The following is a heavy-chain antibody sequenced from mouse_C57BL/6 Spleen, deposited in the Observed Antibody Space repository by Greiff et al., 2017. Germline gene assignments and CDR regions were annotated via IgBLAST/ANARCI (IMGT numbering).Heavy chain of an antibody. V-gene: IGHV3-6*01. CDR1: GYSITSGYY. CDR3: AREGSPFDY. J-gene: IGHJ2*01. CDR2: ISYDGSN. D-gene: IGHD3-1*01. Sequence: EVQLVESGPGLVKPSQSLSLTCSVTGYSITSGYYWNWIRQFPGNKLEWMGYISYDGSNNYNPSLKNRISITRDTSKNQFFLKLNSVTTEDTATYYCAREGSPFDYWGQGTTRTVSS.